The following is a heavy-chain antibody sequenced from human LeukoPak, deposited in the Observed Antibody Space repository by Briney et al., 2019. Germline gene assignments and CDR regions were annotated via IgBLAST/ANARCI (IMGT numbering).Heavy chain of an antibody. D-gene: IGHD3-22*01. CDR3: AKDATYYYDSSGYPPPPFFDY. J-gene: IGHJ4*02. Sequence: PGGSLRLSCAASGFTFSSYGMHWVRQAPGKGLEWVAFIRYDGSNKYYADSVKGRFTISRDNSKNTLYLQMNSLRAEDTAVYYCAKDATYYYDSSGYPPPPFFDYWGQGTLVTVSS. CDR2: IRYDGSNK. V-gene: IGHV3-30*02. CDR1: GFTFSSYG.